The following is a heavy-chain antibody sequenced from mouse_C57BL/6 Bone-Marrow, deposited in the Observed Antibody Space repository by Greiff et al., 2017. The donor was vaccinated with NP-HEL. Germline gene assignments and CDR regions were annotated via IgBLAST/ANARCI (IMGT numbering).Heavy chain of an antibody. Sequence: EVQLQESGTVLARPGASVKMSCKTSGCTFTSDWMHWVKQRPGQGLEWIGAIYPGNSDTSYNQKFKGKAKLTAVTSSSTAYMQLSSLTNEDSAVYYCTREGATVVARYWYFDVWGTGTTVTGSS. CDR1: GCTFTSDW. J-gene: IGHJ1*03. CDR2: IYPGNSDT. D-gene: IGHD1-1*01. CDR3: TREGATVVARYWYFDV. V-gene: IGHV1-5*01.